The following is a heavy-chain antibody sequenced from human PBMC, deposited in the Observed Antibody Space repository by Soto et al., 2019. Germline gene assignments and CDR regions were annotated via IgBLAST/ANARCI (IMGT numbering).Heavy chain of an antibody. CDR1: GFTFSSYG. CDR2: KWCDGSNK. Sequence: LRLSCAASGFTFSSYGMHWVRQAPGKGLEWVAVKWCDGSNKYYADSVKGRFTISRDNSKNTLYLQMNSLRAEDTAVYYCARDMGATTGYYYYGMDVWGQGTTVTVSS. D-gene: IGHD5-12*01. J-gene: IGHJ6*02. V-gene: IGHV3-33*01. CDR3: ARDMGATTGYYYYGMDV.